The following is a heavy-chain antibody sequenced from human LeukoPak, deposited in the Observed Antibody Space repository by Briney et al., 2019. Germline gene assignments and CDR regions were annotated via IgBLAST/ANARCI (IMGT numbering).Heavy chain of an antibody. Sequence: PSETLSLTCTVSGGSISISSYYWGWIRQPPGKGLEWIGSIYYSGSTYYNPSLKSRVTISVDTSKNQFSLKLSSVTAADTAVYYCARHRSDRIDYWGQGTLVTVSS. J-gene: IGHJ4*02. CDR3: ARHRSDRIDY. V-gene: IGHV4-39*01. CDR1: GGSISISSYY. D-gene: IGHD1-26*01. CDR2: IYYSGST.